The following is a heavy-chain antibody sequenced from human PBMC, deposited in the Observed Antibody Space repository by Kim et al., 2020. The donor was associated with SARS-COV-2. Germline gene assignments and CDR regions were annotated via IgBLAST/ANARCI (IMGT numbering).Heavy chain of an antibody. CDR1: GFTFSSYA. CDR3: AKDARRITMIVVFGRRHDDAFDI. D-gene: IGHD3-22*01. J-gene: IGHJ3*02. CDR2: ISGSGGST. Sequence: GGSLRLSCAASGFTFSSYAMSWVRQAPGKGLEWVSAISGSGGSTYYADSVKGRFTISRDNSKNTLYLQMNSLRAEDTAVYYCAKDARRITMIVVFGRRHDDAFDIWGQGTMVTVSS. V-gene: IGHV3-23*01.